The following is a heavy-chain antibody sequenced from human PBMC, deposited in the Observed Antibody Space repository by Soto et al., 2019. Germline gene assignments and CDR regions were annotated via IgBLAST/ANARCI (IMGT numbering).Heavy chain of an antibody. CDR1: GGSISSNNYY. CDR3: ASHLRNTTRGGGYFDY. D-gene: IGHD3-16*01. J-gene: IGHJ4*02. CDR2: MSYSRST. V-gene: IGHV4-39*01. Sequence: SETLSLTCFVSGGSISSNNYYWGWIRQPPGKGLEWIGSMSYSRSTYYNPSLKSRVTISVDTSKNQFSLKLTSVTAADTAVYYRASHLRNTTRGGGYFDYCGQGNLVTVS.